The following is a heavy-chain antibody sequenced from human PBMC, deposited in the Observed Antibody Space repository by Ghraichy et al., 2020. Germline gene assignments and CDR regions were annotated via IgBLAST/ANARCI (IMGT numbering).Heavy chain of an antibody. D-gene: IGHD6-19*01. CDR1: GFTFSNFG. V-gene: IGHV3-30*18. Sequence: SLNISCAASGFTFSNFGMHWVRQAPGKGLEWVALISYDGSKKYYTDSVKGRFTISRDNSKNTLYLQMNSLRAEDTAIYYCAKDSSGWYASLSYFYYGMDVWGQGTTVTVSS. CDR3: AKDSSGWYASLSYFYYGMDV. CDR2: ISYDGSKK. J-gene: IGHJ6*02.